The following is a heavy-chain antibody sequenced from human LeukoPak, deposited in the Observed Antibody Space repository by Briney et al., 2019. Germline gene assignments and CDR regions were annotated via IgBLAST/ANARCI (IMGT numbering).Heavy chain of an antibody. D-gene: IGHD6-19*01. J-gene: IGHJ4*02. Sequence: SETLSLTCTVSGGSISSYYWSWLRQPPGKGLEWIGYIYHSGSTNYNPSLKSRVTISVDKSKNQFSLKLSSVTAADTAVYYCARWRSGLGTFDYWGQGTLVTVSS. CDR2: IYHSGST. V-gene: IGHV4-59*12. CDR1: GGSISSYY. CDR3: ARWRSGLGTFDY.